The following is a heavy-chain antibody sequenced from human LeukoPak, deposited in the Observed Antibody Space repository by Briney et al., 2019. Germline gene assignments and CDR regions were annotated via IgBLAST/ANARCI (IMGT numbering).Heavy chain of an antibody. CDR3: AKDRVGPTHFDY. V-gene: IGHV3-23*01. CDR2: ISGSGGST. J-gene: IGHJ4*02. Sequence: PGGSLRLSCAASGFTFSSYAMGWVRQAPGKGLEWVSVISGSGGSTYYADSVKGRFTISRDNSKNTLYMQMNSLRAEDTAVYYCAKDRVGPTHFDYWGQGTLVTVSS. D-gene: IGHD1-26*01. CDR1: GFTFSSYA.